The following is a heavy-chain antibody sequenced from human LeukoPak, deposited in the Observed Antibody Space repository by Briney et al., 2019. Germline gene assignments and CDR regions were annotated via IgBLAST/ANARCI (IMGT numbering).Heavy chain of an antibody. V-gene: IGHV4-59*01. J-gene: IGHJ6*03. CDR1: GGSMSGYH. CDR3: ARYEEFGRNHHYLDA. Sequence: PSETLSLTCTVAGGSMSGYHWSWIRQTPGKGLEWIGHIYYSGTTYYNPSLKSRVTISIEMSENLFSLNLSSVTAADTAVYYCARYEEFGRNHHYLDAWGKGTTVTVSS. CDR2: IYYSGTT. D-gene: IGHD1-14*01.